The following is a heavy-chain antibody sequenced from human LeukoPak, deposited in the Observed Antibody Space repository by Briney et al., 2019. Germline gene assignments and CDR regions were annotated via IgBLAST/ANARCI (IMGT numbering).Heavy chain of an antibody. CDR3: ARHFHSAWFGF. J-gene: IGHJ4*02. Sequence: GESLRISCKYSGFDFTAYGIAWVRQMPGKGLEWMGNIYPGGSNGRYSPSFQGQVTMPADKSITTVYLQWSSLKASDTAMYYCARHFHSAWFGFWGQGSLVTVSS. V-gene: IGHV5-51*01. CDR1: GFDFTAYG. CDR2: IYPGGSNG. D-gene: IGHD5-18*01.